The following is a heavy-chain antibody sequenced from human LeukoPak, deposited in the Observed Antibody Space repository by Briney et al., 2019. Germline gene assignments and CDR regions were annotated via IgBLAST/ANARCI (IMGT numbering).Heavy chain of an antibody. D-gene: IGHD3-22*01. V-gene: IGHV3-7*03. CDR3: AKSPNYYDSSGIFDY. Sequence: GGSLRLSCAASGFTFSSCWMSWVRQAPGKGLEWVANIKQDGSEKHYVDSVKGRFTISRDNSKNTLYLQMNSLRAEDTAVYYCAKSPNYYDSSGIFDYWGQGTLVTVSS. J-gene: IGHJ4*02. CDR2: IKQDGSEK. CDR1: GFTFSSCW.